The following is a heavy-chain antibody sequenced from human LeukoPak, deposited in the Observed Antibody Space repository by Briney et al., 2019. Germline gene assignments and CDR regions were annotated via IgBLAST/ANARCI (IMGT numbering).Heavy chain of an antibody. V-gene: IGHV4-38-2*02. J-gene: IGHJ4*02. Sequence: SETLSLTCTVSGYSISSGYYWGWIRQPPGKGLEWIGSIYHSGSTYYNPSLKSRVTISVDTSKNQFSLKLSSVTAADTAVYYCARLALGSTPLDWGQGTLVTVSS. CDR2: IYHSGST. CDR1: GYSISSGYY. CDR3: ARLALGSTPLD. D-gene: IGHD2-2*01.